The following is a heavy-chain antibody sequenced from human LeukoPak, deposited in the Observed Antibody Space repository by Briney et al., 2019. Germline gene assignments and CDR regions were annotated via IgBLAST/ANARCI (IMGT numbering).Heavy chain of an antibody. CDR3: ARHEYYYGGSAYFNAFDI. CDR2: IHYSGST. D-gene: IGHD3-22*01. CDR1: GGSISSYY. J-gene: IGHJ3*02. V-gene: IGHV4-59*08. Sequence: SETLSLTCTVSGGSISSYYWSWIRQPPGKGLEWIGYIHYSGSTNYNPSLKSRVTISVDTSKNQFSLKLSSVTAADTAIYYCARHEYYYGGSAYFNAFDIWGQGTMVTVSS.